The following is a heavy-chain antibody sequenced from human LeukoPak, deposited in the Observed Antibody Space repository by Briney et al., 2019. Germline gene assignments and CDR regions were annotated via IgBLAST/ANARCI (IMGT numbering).Heavy chain of an antibody. J-gene: IGHJ4*02. CDR1: GFTFSSYA. D-gene: IGHD5-18*01. V-gene: IGHV3-30*04. CDR2: ISYDGSNK. Sequence: GSLRLSCAASGFTFSSYAMHWVRQAPGKGLEWVAVISYDGSNKYYADSVKGRFTISRDNSKNTLYLQMNSLRAEDTAVYYCARKARAIQLWFPGFDYWGQGTLVTVSS. CDR3: ARKARAIQLWFPGFDY.